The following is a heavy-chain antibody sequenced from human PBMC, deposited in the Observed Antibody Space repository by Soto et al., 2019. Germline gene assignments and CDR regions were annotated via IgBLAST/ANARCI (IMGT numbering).Heavy chain of an antibody. CDR2: IYYSGST. CDR1: GGPISSYY. V-gene: IGHV4-59*01. Sequence: PSETLSLTCTVSGGPISSYYWSWIRQPPGKGLEWIGYIYYSGSTNYNPSLKSRVTISVDTSKNQFSLKLSSVTAADTAVYYCAREGSMVNWFDPWGQGTLVTVSS. CDR3: AREGSMVNWFDP. D-gene: IGHD3-10*01. J-gene: IGHJ5*02.